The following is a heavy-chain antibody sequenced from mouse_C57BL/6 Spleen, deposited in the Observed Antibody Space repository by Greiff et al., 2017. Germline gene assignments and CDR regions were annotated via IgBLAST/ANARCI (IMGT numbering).Heavy chain of an antibody. V-gene: IGHV1-50*01. J-gene: IGHJ4*01. CDR1: GYTFTSYW. Sequence: QVQLQQPGAELVKPGASVKLSCKASGYTFTSYWMQWVKQRPGQGLEWIGEIDPSDSYTNYNQKFKGKATLTVDTSSSTAYMQLSSLTSEDSAVYYCARGDYYGSSYDYYAMDYWGQGTSVTVSS. CDR3: ARGDYYGSSYDYYAMDY. CDR2: IDPSDSYT. D-gene: IGHD1-1*01.